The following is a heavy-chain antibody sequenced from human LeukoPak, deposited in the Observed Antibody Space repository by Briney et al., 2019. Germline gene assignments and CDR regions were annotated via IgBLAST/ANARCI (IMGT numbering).Heavy chain of an antibody. D-gene: IGHD2-2*01. J-gene: IGHJ4*02. Sequence: GGSLRLSCAASGFTFGSYSMNWVRQAPGKGLEWVSAIDPSSTYIYYADSVKGRFTISRDNAENSLYLQMNSLRVEDTAVYYCARAPTVLVGYCSSSSCQADYWGQGTLVTVSS. V-gene: IGHV3-21*01. CDR2: IDPSSTYI. CDR1: GFTFGSYS. CDR3: ARAPTVLVGYCSSSSCQADY.